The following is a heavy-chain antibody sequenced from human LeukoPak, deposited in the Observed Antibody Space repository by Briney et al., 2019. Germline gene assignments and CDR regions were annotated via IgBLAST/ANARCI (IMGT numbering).Heavy chain of an antibody. Sequence: GGSLRLSCAASGFTLSSYWMDWVRQAPGIGLVWVAGISRDGSTTTYAGSVKGRFTISRDNAKNTLCLQMNSLRAEDTAVYYCARVRLRSGYDTIDYWGQGTLVTVSS. V-gene: IGHV3-74*01. CDR2: ISRDGSTT. D-gene: IGHD5-12*01. CDR1: GFTLSSYW. CDR3: ARVRLRSGYDTIDY. J-gene: IGHJ4*02.